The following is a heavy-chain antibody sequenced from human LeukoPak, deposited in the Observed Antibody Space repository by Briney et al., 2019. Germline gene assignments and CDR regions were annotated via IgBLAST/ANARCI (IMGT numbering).Heavy chain of an antibody. CDR1: GFTFSSYA. CDR3: ARASVGAFDY. Sequence: GGSLRLSCAASGFTFSSYAMHWVRQAPGKGLEWVPVISYDGSNKYYADSVKGRFTISRDNSKNTLYLQMNSLRAEDTAVYYCARASVGAFDYWGQGTLVTVSS. J-gene: IGHJ4*02. CDR2: ISYDGSNK. V-gene: IGHV3-30*04. D-gene: IGHD1-26*01.